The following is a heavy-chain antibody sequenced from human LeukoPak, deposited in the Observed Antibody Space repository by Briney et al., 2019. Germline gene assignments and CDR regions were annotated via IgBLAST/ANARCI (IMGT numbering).Heavy chain of an antibody. Sequence: ASETLSLTCTVSGGSISSYYWSWIRQPPGKGLEWIGEINHSGSTNYNPSLKSRVTISVDTSKNQFSLKLSSVTAADTAVYYCARGSSSWLPYYMDVWGKGTTVTVSS. V-gene: IGHV4-34*01. CDR1: GGSISSYY. D-gene: IGHD6-13*01. CDR3: ARGSSSWLPYYMDV. J-gene: IGHJ6*03. CDR2: INHSGST.